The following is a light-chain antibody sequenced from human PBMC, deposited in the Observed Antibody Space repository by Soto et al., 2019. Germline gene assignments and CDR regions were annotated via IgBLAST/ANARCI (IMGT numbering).Light chain of an antibody. CDR1: QSVNSN. Sequence: EIVMTQSPATLSVSPGERATLSCRASQSVNSNLAWYQQKPGQAPSLLIYGASTRATGVPARFSGSGSGTEFTLTIRSLQSEDFAVYYCQQYNNWHPYTFGQGTKLEIK. CDR3: QQYNNWHPYT. CDR2: GAS. J-gene: IGKJ2*01. V-gene: IGKV3-15*01.